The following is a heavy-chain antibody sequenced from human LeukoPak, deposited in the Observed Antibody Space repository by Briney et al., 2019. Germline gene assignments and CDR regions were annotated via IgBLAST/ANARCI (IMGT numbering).Heavy chain of an antibody. CDR3: AKDFYNSGGRWYDCFDI. J-gene: IGHJ3*02. Sequence: ASVKVSCKASGYTFSNFGISWVRQAPGQGLEWMGWSSAYNDDTHYAQKFQGRVTMTTDTSTNTAYMDLRSLRSDDTAMYYCAKDFYNSGGRWYDCFDIWGQGTMVTVFS. CDR2: SSAYNDDT. CDR1: GYTFSNFG. D-gene: IGHD2-15*01. V-gene: IGHV1-18*01.